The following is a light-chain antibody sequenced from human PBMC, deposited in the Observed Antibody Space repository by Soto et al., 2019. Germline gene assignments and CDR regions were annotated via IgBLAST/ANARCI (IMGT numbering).Light chain of an antibody. Sequence: AIQLTQSPSSLSASVGDRVTITCRASQGISSALAWYQQKLGKPPKLLIYHASNLESGVPSRFSGRGSGTDFTLTISSLQPEDFATYYCQQSYSTPWTFGQGTKVDNK. CDR2: HAS. V-gene: IGKV1-13*02. J-gene: IGKJ1*01. CDR1: QGISSA. CDR3: QQSYSTPWT.